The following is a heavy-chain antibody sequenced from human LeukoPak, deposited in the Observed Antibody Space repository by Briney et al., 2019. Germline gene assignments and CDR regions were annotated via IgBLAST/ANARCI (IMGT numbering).Heavy chain of an antibody. V-gene: IGHV3-48*03. CDR1: GFTFSSHE. D-gene: IGHD4-11*01. CDR2: ISSSGSSK. J-gene: IGHJ3*02. CDR3: ARGGGNDYKYNAFDI. Sequence: GGSLRLSCAASGFTFSSHEMNWVRQAPGKGLECVSYISSSGSSKYYADSVKGRFTISGDNAKNSLYLQMSSLRAEDTAVYYCARGGGNDYKYNAFDIWGQGTMVTVSS.